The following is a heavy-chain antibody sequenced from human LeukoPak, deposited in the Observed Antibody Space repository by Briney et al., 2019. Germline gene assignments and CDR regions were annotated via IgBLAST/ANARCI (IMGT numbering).Heavy chain of an antibody. D-gene: IGHD3-10*01. Sequence: SVKVSCKASGGTFSSYAISWVRQAPGQGLEWMGGIIPIFGTANYAQKFQGRVTITAGESTSTAYMELSSLRSEDTAVYYCARGQVPATTGGLLWFGEYAHNWFDPWGQGTLVTVSS. CDR3: ARGQVPATTGGLLWFGEYAHNWFDP. V-gene: IGHV1-69*13. CDR2: IIPIFGTA. CDR1: GGTFSSYA. J-gene: IGHJ5*02.